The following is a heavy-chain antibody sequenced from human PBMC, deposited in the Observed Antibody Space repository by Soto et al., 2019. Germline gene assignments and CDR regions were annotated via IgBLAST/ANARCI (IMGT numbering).Heavy chain of an antibody. J-gene: IGHJ6*02. CDR3: ARGSPSLWGDENYYYGMDV. CDR1: GYTFTSYG. V-gene: IGHV1-18*01. CDR2: ISAYNGNT. D-gene: IGHD3-10*01. Sequence: QVQLVQSGAEVKKPGASVKVSCKASGYTFTSYGMRWVRQAPGQGLEWMGWISAYNGNTNYAQKLQGRVTMTTDTSTSTAYMELRSLRSDDTAVYYCARGSPSLWGDENYYYGMDVWGQGTTVTVSS.